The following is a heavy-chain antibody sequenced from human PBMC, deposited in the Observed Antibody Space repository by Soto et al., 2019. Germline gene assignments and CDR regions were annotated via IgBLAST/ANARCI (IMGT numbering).Heavy chain of an antibody. CDR2: IYYSGST. V-gene: IGHV4-59*08. Sequence: PSETLSLTCTVSGGSISSYYWSWIRQPPGKGLEWIGYIYYSGSTNYNPSLKSRVTISVDTSKNQFSLKLSSVTAADTAVYYCARHIKPHYYYMDVWGKGTTVTVSS. CDR1: GGSISSYY. D-gene: IGHD3-10*01. J-gene: IGHJ6*03. CDR3: ARHIKPHYYYMDV.